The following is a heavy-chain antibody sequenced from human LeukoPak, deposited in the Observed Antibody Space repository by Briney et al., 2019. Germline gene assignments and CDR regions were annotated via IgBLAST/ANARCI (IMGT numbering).Heavy chain of an antibody. CDR3: ASARWDSSGWYVGAEYFQH. Sequence: ASVKVSCKASGYTFTSYGISWVRQAPGQGLEWMGWISAYNGNTNYAQKLQGRVTMTTDTSTSTAYMELRSLRSDDTAVYYCASARWDSSGWYVGAEYFQHWGQGTLVTVSS. V-gene: IGHV1-18*01. CDR2: ISAYNGNT. CDR1: GYTFTSYG. J-gene: IGHJ1*01. D-gene: IGHD6-19*01.